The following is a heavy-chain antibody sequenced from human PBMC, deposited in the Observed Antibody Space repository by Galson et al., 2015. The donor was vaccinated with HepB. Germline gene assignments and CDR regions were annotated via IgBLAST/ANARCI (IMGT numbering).Heavy chain of an antibody. V-gene: IGHV3-15*01. CDR3: TRGRPTPVADFWSGYPFDY. Sequence: SLRLSCAASGLRFNTTWMSWVRQTPGKGLEWIGRIKSKTDGGTADYAAPVKGRFTISRDDARNTLYLHMSRVKTDDTGVYYCTRGRPTPVADFWSGYPFDYWGQGTLV. D-gene: IGHD3-3*01. CDR2: IKSKTDGGTA. CDR1: GLRFNTTW. J-gene: IGHJ4*02.